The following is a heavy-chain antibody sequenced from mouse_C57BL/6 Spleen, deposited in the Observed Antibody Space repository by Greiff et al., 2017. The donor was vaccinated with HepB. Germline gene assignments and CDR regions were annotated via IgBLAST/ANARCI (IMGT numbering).Heavy chain of an antibody. Sequence: VQLKESGPELVKPGASVKIYCKASGYAFSSSWMNWVKQRPGKGLEWIGRIYPGDGDTNYNGKFKGKATLTADKSSSTAYMQLSSLTSEDSAVYFCARRGLYDYGNYAMDYWGQGTSVTVSS. CDR3: ARRGLYDYGNYAMDY. J-gene: IGHJ4*01. V-gene: IGHV1-82*01. CDR2: IYPGDGDT. CDR1: GYAFSSSW. D-gene: IGHD2-4*01.